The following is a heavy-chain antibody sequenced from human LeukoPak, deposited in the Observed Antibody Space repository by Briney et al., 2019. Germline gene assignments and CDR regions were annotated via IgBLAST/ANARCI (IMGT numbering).Heavy chain of an antibody. CDR2: IYYSGST. CDR1: GGSISSSSYY. V-gene: IGHV4-39*01. D-gene: IGHD5-18*01. Sequence: SETLSLTCTVSGGSISSSSYYWGWIRQPPGKGLEWIGSIYYSGSTYYNPSLKSRVTISVDTSKNQFSLKLSSVTAADTAVYYCARQNVDTAMVSPLMLDYWGQGTLVTVSS. J-gene: IGHJ4*02. CDR3: ARQNVDTAMVSPLMLDY.